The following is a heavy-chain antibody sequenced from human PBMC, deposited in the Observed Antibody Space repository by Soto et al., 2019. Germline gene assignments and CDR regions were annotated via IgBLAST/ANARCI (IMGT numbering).Heavy chain of an antibody. CDR2: IIPIFGTA. V-gene: IGHV1-69*06. CDR1: GGTFSSYA. Sequence: QVQLVQSGAEVKKPGSSVKVSCKASGGTFSSYAISWVRQAPGQGLEWMGGIIPIFGTANYAQKFQGRVTITADKSTSTAYMELSSLRSEDTAVYYCARSGMGAYYDLLTASGAFDIWGQGTMVTVSS. J-gene: IGHJ3*02. D-gene: IGHD3-9*01. CDR3: ARSGMGAYYDLLTASGAFDI.